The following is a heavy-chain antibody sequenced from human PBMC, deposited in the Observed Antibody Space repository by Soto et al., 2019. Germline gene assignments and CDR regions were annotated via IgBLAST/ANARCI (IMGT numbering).Heavy chain of an antibody. CDR1: GGSISSSSYY. CDR2: IYYSGST. CDR3: ASPFSYDFWSGSPGDNYYYYGMDV. V-gene: IGHV4-39*01. Sequence: SETLSLTCTVSGGSISSSSYYWGWIRQPPGKGLEWIGSIYYSGSTYYNPSLKSRVTISVDTSKNQFSLKLSSVTAADTAVYYCASPFSYDFWSGSPGDNYYYYGMDVWGQGTTVTVSS. J-gene: IGHJ6*02. D-gene: IGHD3-3*01.